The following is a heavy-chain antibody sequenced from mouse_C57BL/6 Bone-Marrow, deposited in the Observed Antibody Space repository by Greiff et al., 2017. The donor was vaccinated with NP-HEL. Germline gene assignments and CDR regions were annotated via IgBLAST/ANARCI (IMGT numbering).Heavy chain of an antibody. J-gene: IGHJ4*01. CDR2: ISSGGDYI. D-gene: IGHD1-1*01. CDR1: GFTFSSYA. CDR3: TRGGYYGSSNAMDY. V-gene: IGHV5-9-1*02. Sequence: EVKLVESGEGLVKPGGSLKLSCAASGFTFSSYAMSWVRQTPEKRLEWVAYISSGGDYIYYADTVKGRFTISRDNARNTLYLQMSSLKSEDTAMYYCTRGGYYGSSNAMDYWGQGTSVTVSS.